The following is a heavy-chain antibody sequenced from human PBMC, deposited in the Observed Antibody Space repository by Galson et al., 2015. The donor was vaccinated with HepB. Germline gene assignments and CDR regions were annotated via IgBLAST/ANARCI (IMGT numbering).Heavy chain of an antibody. D-gene: IGHD6-13*01. CDR2: ISYDGSNK. CDR3: AKGWGDLIVAAAGLDY. CDR1: GFTFSSYG. V-gene: IGHV3-30*18. J-gene: IGHJ4*02. Sequence: SLRLSCAASGFTFSSYGMHWVRQAPGKGLEWVAVISYDGSNKYYADSVKGRFTISRDNSKNTLYLQMNSLRAEDTAVYYCAKGWGDLIVAAAGLDYWGQGTLVTVSS.